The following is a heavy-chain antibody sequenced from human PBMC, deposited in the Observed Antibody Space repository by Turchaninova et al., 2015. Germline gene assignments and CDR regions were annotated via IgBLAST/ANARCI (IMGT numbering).Heavy chain of an antibody. CDR2: IYSSGST. J-gene: IGHJ4*02. D-gene: IGHD5-24*01. Sequence: LSLSCSVSGASISRGDYYWSWISQIPGKGREWIGYIYSSGSTYYNPNLKTRTTISVDTPKNQFYINLSSVTAADTAVYFCARDQGDGYTDSKYDQWGQGTLVTVSS. CDR3: ARDQGDGYTDSKYDQ. V-gene: IGHV4-31*03. CDR1: GASISRGDYY.